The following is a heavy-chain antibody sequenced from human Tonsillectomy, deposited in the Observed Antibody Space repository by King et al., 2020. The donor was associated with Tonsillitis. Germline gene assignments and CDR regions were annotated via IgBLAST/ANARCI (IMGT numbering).Heavy chain of an antibody. Sequence: VQLVESGGGLVQPGGSLRLSCAASGFTFSSYWMHWVRQAPGKGLVWVSRINNDGITKSYADSVKGRFTISRDNAKNTLYLQMNSLRAEDSAVYYCARGGAGSYSLFDYWGQGTLVTVSP. D-gene: IGHD1-26*01. V-gene: IGHV3-74*01. CDR1: GFTFSSYW. CDR2: INNDGITK. J-gene: IGHJ4*02. CDR3: ARGGAGSYSLFDY.